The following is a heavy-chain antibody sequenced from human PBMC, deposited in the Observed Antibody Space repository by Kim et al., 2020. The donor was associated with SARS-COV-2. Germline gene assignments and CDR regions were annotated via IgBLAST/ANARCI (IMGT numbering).Heavy chain of an antibody. Sequence: KGRFTISRNNPKNTLYLQMNSLRAEDTAVYYCAREVWVAAAADYYYYGMDVWGQGTTVTVSS. J-gene: IGHJ6*02. D-gene: IGHD6-13*01. CDR3: AREVWVAAAADYYYYGMDV. V-gene: IGHV3-30*07.